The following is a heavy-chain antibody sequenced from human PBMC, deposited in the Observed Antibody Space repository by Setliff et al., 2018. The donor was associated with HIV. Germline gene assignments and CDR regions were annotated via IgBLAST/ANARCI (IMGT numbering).Heavy chain of an antibody. Sequence: SETLSLTCSVSGGFISSYYWSWIRQPPGKGLEWIASIQYSDSSHYNPSLQSRVTISVDTSTKQFSLYLSSVNETDTAVYYCARSGYTSGFYWVFGAFGVWGQGKLVTVSS. J-gene: IGHJ3*01. D-gene: IGHD3-22*01. V-gene: IGHV4-59*01. CDR3: ARSGYTSGFYWVFGAFGV. CDR1: GGFISSYY. CDR2: IQYSDSS.